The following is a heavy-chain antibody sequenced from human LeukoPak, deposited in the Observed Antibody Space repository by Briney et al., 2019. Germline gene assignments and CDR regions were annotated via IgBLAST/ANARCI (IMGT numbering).Heavy chain of an antibody. CDR3: ARVLIRRATANPVDY. D-gene: IGHD1-26*01. J-gene: IGHJ4*02. Sequence: GASVKVSCKASGYTFTSYGISWVRQAPGQGLEWMGWISAYNGNTNYAQKLQGRVTMTTDTSTSTAYMELRSLRSDDTAVYYCARVLIRRATANPVDYWGQGTLVTVSS. CDR1: GYTFTSYG. CDR2: ISAYNGNT. V-gene: IGHV1-18*01.